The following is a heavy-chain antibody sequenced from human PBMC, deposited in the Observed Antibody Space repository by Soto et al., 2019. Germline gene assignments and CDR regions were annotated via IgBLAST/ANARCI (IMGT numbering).Heavy chain of an antibody. Sequence: PSETLSLTCTVSGGSISSGGYYWSWIRQHPGKGLEWIGYIYYSGSTYYNPSLKSRVTISVDTSKNQFSLKLSSVTAADTAVYYCARDGDSSGWLPDAFDIWGQGTMVTVSS. CDR1: GGSISSGGYY. V-gene: IGHV4-31*03. CDR2: IYYSGST. CDR3: ARDGDSSGWLPDAFDI. D-gene: IGHD6-19*01. J-gene: IGHJ3*02.